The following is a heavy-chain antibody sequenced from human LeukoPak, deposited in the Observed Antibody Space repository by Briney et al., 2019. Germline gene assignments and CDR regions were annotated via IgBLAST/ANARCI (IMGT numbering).Heavy chain of an antibody. J-gene: IGHJ4*02. CDR2: ISNSGGII. D-gene: IGHD6-19*01. CDR3: ARGRSGWFDY. CDR1: GFIFSSYE. Sequence: PGGSLRLSCEASGFIFSSYEMNWVRQPPGQGVEWISYISNSGGIIHYADSVKGRSTVSRDNAKNSLYLQMNTLRGEDTAVYYYARGRSGWFDYWGQGTLVTVSS. V-gene: IGHV3-48*03.